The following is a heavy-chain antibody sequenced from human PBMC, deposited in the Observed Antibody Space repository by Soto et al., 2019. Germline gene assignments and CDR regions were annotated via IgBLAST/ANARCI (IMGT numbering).Heavy chain of an antibody. CDR1: GFTFSNYA. CDR3: AKAIGWKDYYYYGMDV. CDR2: ISSSGGTR. Sequence: EVQLLESGGDLVQPGGSLRLSCAASGFTFSNYAMSWVRQAPGKGLEWFSAISSSGGTRYYADSVKGRFTISRDNYKYTLYLQMNRLRAKYTAVYYCAKAIGWKDYYYYGMDVLVQGSTVTVAS. J-gene: IGHJ6*02. D-gene: IGHD1-1*01. V-gene: IGHV3-23*01.